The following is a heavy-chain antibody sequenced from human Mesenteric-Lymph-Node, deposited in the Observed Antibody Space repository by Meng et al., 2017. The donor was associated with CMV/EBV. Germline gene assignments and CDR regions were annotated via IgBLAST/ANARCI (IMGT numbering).Heavy chain of an antibody. CDR1: GFTFNSYA. J-gene: IGHJ4*02. CDR3: ARRDSGY. CDR2: ISDSGGST. V-gene: IGHV3-23*01. Sequence: GESLKISCAASGFTFNSYAMSWVRQVPGEGLKWVSTISDSGGSTYYADSVKGRFTISRDNSKNTLYLQMNSLRAEDTAVYYCARRDSGYWGQGTLVTVSS. D-gene: IGHD1-26*01.